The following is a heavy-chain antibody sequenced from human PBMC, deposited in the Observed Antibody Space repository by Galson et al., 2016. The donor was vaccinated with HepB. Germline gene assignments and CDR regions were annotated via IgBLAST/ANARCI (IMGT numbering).Heavy chain of an antibody. CDR1: GFTFSRNA. Sequence: SLRLSCAGSGFTFSRNAMSWVRQAPGKGLEWVANIKQEGSEKFYVDSLKGRLTISRDNAKNSLFLQMNSLRADDTAVYYCARSRLTMVRGLNGYYFDLWGQGTLVTVSS. D-gene: IGHD3-10*01. V-gene: IGHV3-7*03. CDR2: IKQEGSEK. J-gene: IGHJ4*02. CDR3: ARSRLTMVRGLNGYYFDL.